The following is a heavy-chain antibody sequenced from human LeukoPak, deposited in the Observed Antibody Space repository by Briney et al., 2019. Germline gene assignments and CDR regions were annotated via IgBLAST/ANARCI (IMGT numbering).Heavy chain of an antibody. CDR3: ARDQRWLQFVWFDP. V-gene: IGHV3-23*01. Sequence: GESLRLSCAASGFTFSSYAMSWVRQAPGKGLEWVSAISGSGGSTYYADSVKGRFTISRDNAKNSLYLQMNSLRAEDTAVYYCARDQRWLQFVWFDPWGQGTLVTVSS. J-gene: IGHJ5*02. CDR1: GFTFSSYA. D-gene: IGHD5-24*01. CDR2: ISGSGGST.